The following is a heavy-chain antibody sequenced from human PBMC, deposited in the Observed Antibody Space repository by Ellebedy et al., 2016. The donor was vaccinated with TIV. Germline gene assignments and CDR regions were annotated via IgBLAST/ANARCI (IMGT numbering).Heavy chain of an antibody. CDR2: INGRGGRT. CDR1: GFTFYIDA. D-gene: IGHD1-26*01. CDR3: AKWSGSYFY. J-gene: IGHJ4*02. Sequence: PGGSLRLSCAASGFTFYIDAMTWVRQAPGKGLEWVSSINGRGGRTFYADSVKARFTISRDNSKNTLYLQMNSLRAEDTAVYYCAKWSGSYFYWGQGTLVTVSS. V-gene: IGHV3-23*01.